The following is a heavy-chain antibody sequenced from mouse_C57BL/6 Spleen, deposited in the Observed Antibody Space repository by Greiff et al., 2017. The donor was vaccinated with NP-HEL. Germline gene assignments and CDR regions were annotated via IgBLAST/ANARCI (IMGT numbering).Heavy chain of an antibody. J-gene: IGHJ4*01. CDR3: VRRDYVYAMDY. D-gene: IGHD1-1*01. Sequence: EVKLVESGGGLVQPKGSLKLSCAASGFSFNTYAMNWVRQAPGKGLEWVARIRSKSNNYATYYADSVKDRFTISRDDSESMLYLQMNNLKTEDTAMYYCVRRDYVYAMDYWGQGTSVTVSS. CDR2: IRSKSNNYAT. CDR1: GFSFNTYA. V-gene: IGHV10-1*01.